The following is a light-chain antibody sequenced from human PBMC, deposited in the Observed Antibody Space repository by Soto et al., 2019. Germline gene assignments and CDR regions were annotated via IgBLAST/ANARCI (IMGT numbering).Light chain of an antibody. J-gene: IGKJ2*01. CDR2: KAS. Sequence: DIQMTQSPSNLSASVGARVTITCRASLSISSWLAWYQHKPGKSPKLLIYKASRLESGVPSRFSGSGSGTEFTLTSRSLQPDDFATYYRQHYNSLYTFGQGTKLEIK. CDR1: LSISSW. CDR3: QHYNSLYT. V-gene: IGKV1-5*03.